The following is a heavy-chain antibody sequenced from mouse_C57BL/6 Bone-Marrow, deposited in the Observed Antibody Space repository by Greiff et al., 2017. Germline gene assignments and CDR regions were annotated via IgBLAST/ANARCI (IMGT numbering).Heavy chain of an antibody. CDR3: ARRWFAY. CDR1: GFTFSDYG. V-gene: IGHV5-17*01. Sequence: EVQLLQPGGGLVKPGGSLKLSCAASGFTFSDYGMHWVRQAPEKGLEWVAYISRGSSTIYYADTVKGRVTISRDNAKNTLFLQLTSLGSEDTAMYYSARRWFAYWGQGTLVTVSA. J-gene: IGHJ3*01. CDR2: ISRGSSTI.